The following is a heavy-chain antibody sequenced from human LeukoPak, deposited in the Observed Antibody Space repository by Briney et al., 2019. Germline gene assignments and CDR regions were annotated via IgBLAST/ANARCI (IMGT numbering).Heavy chain of an antibody. Sequence: ASVKVSCKASGYTFTSYGIIWVRQAPGQGLEWMGWISAYNGNTNYAQKFQGRVTMTRDTSISTAYMELSRLRSDDTAVYYCARVLDYGDFHVDYWGQGTLVTVSS. V-gene: IGHV1-18*01. CDR2: ISAYNGNT. D-gene: IGHD4-17*01. CDR3: ARVLDYGDFHVDY. CDR1: GYTFTSYG. J-gene: IGHJ4*02.